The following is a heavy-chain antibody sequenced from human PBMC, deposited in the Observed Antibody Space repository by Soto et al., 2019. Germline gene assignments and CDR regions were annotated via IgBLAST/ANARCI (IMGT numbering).Heavy chain of an antibody. Sequence: GGSLRLSCAASGFTFSTYGMHWVRQAPCKGLEWVAVISYDGSNKYYADSVKGRFTISRDNSKNTLYLQMNSLRAEDTAVYYCAKDPSRWSYYGVFDYWGQGTLVTVSS. D-gene: IGHD1-26*01. CDR3: AKDPSRWSYYGVFDY. CDR2: ISYDGSNK. CDR1: GFTFSTYG. J-gene: IGHJ4*02. V-gene: IGHV3-30*18.